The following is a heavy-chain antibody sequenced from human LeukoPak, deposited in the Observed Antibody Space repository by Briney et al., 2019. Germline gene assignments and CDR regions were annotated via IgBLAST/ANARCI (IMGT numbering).Heavy chain of an antibody. CDR2: ISAYNGNT. CDR3: ARVASSYDFWRAWFDP. J-gene: IGHJ5*02. V-gene: IGHV1-18*01. D-gene: IGHD3-3*01. CDR1: GYTFTSYG. Sequence: ASVKVSCKASGYTFTSYGISRVRQAPGQGLEWMGCISAYNGNTNYAQKLQGRVTMTTDTSTSTAYMELRSLRSDDTAVYYCARVASSYDFWRAWFDPWGQGTLVTVSS.